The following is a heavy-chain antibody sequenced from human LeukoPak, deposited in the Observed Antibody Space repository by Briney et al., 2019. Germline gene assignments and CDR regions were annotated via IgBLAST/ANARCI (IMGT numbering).Heavy chain of an antibody. CDR3: AKERGYGGNSGMGY. V-gene: IGHV3-30*18. Sequence: GRSLRLSCAASGFTFSNYGMHWVRQAPGKGLEWVAVISYDGNNKYYADSVKGRFTISRDNSENTLYLQMNSLRPEDTAVYYCAKERGYGGNSGMGYWGQGTLVTVSS. J-gene: IGHJ4*02. D-gene: IGHD4-23*01. CDR2: ISYDGNNK. CDR1: GFTFSNYG.